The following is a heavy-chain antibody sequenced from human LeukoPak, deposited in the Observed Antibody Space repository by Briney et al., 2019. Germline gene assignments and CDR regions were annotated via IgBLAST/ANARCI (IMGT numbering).Heavy chain of an antibody. CDR2: INHSGST. D-gene: IGHD3-3*01. V-gene: IGHV4-34*01. CDR3: AREHDFWSGYYTGRYYMNV. CDR1: GGSFSGYY. Sequence: SETLSLTCAVYGGSFSGYYWSWIRQPPGKGLEWIGEINHSGSTNYNPSLKSRVTISVDTSKNQFSLKLSSVTAADTAVYYCAREHDFWSGYYTGRYYMNVWGKGTTVTVSS. J-gene: IGHJ6*03.